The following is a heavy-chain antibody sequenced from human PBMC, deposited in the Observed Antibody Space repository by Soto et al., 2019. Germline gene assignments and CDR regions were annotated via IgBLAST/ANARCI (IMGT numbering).Heavy chain of an antibody. CDR2: IYSSGAT. V-gene: IGHV4-4*07. CDR3: ARGPFCGNDCYFDV. CDR1: GGSISGFY. J-gene: IGHJ4*02. Sequence: SETLSLTCTVAGGSISGFYWSWVRQPAGKGLEWIGRIYSSGATKYNPALRNRVTMSVDTSTDQYSLNLASMTAADTAVYFCARGPFCGNDCYFDVWGQGTQVTVSS. D-gene: IGHD2-21*02.